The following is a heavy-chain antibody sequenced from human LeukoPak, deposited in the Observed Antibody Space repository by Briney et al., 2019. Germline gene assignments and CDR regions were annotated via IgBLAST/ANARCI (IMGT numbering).Heavy chain of an antibody. J-gene: IGHJ4*02. D-gene: IGHD3-22*01. CDR2: IYYSGST. CDR1: GGSISSSSYY. CDR3: ARHIYYDSGGYNYFDY. V-gene: IGHV4-39*01. Sequence: SETLSLTCTVSGGSISSSSYYWGWIRQPPGKGLEWIGSIYYSGSTYYNPSLKSRVTISVDTSKNQFSLKLSSVTAADTAVYYCARHIYYDSGGYNYFDYWGQGTLVTVSS.